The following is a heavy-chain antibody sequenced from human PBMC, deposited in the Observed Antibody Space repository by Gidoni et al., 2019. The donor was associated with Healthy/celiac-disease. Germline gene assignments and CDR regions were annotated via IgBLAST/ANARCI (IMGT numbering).Heavy chain of an antibody. J-gene: IGHJ5*02. CDR3: ARGIYCSGGSCSPFDP. Sequence: QVQLVQSGAEGKKPGSSVKVSCKASGGTFSSYAISWVRQAPGQGLEWMGGIIPIFGTANYAQKFQGRFTITADESTSTAYMELSSLRSEDTAVYYCARGIYCSGGSCSPFDPWGQGTLVTVSS. CDR2: IIPIFGTA. V-gene: IGHV1-69*01. D-gene: IGHD2-15*01. CDR1: GGTFSSYA.